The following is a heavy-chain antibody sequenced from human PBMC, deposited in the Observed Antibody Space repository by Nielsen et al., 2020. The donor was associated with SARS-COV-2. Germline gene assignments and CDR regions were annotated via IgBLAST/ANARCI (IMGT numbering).Heavy chain of an antibody. Sequence: GESLKISCAASGFTFSSYAMSWVRQGPGKGLEWVSLIYSVDGSTYYADSVKGRFTISRDNSKNTLYLQMHSLRAEDTAVYYCARDRAVGARGSSGMEVWGQGTTVTVSS. D-gene: IGHD1-26*01. CDR3: ARDRAVGARGSSGMEV. CDR1: GFTFSSYA. J-gene: IGHJ6*02. CDR2: IYSVDGST. V-gene: IGHV3-23*03.